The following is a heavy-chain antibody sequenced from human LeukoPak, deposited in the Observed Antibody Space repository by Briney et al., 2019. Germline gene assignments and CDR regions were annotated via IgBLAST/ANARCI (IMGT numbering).Heavy chain of an antibody. D-gene: IGHD2-21*02. CDR3: AKDRLVVTASNWFDP. J-gene: IGHJ5*02. CDR2: ISGSGGST. CDR1: GFTFSSYA. Sequence: TGGSLRLSCAASGFTFSSYAMSWVRQAPGKGLEWVSAISGSGGSTYYADSVKGRFTISRDNSKNTLYLQMNSLRAEETAVYYCAKDRLVVTASNWFDPWGQGTLVTVSS. V-gene: IGHV3-23*01.